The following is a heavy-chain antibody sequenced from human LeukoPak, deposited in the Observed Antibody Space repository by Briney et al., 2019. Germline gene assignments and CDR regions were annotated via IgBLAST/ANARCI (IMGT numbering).Heavy chain of an antibody. CDR2: ISSSSSTI. CDR3: ASRTVTNKIVGFDY. V-gene: IGHV3-48*01. J-gene: IGHJ4*02. CDR1: GFTFSSYS. Sequence: GGSLRLSCAASGFTFSSYSMNWVRQAPGKGLEWVSYISSSSSTIYYADSVKGRFTISRDNAKNSLYLQMNSLRAEDTALYYFASRTVTNKIVGFDYWGQGTLVTVSS. D-gene: IGHD4-17*01.